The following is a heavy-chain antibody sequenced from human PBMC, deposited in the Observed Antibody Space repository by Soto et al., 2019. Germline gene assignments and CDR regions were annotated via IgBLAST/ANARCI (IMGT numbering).Heavy chain of an antibody. J-gene: IGHJ4*02. D-gene: IGHD3-22*01. CDR2: IIPIFGTA. CDR3: ARGGRAYYYDSSGYSCFDY. CDR1: GGTFSSYA. Sequence: QVQLVQSGAEVKTPGSSVKVSCTASGGTFSSYAISWVRQAPGQGLEWMGGIIPIFGTANYAQKFQGRVTITADESTSTAYMELSSLRSEDTAVYYCARGGRAYYYDSSGYSCFDYWGQGTLVTVSS. V-gene: IGHV1-69*01.